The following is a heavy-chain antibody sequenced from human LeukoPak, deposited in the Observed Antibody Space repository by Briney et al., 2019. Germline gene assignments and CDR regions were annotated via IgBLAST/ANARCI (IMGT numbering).Heavy chain of an antibody. CDR3: ARDLYDILTGYSNNYFDY. Sequence: GGSLRLSCAASGFTFSTFAMIWVRQPPGKGLEWVSYISSSSSTIYYADSVKGRFTISRDNAKNSLYLQMNSLRAEDTAVYYCARDLYDILTGYSNNYFDYWGQGILVTVSS. J-gene: IGHJ4*02. CDR2: ISSSSSTI. V-gene: IGHV3-48*04. D-gene: IGHD3-9*01. CDR1: GFTFSTFA.